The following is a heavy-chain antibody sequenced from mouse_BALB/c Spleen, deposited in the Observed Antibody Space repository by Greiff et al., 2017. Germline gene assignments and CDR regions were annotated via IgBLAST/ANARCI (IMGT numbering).Heavy chain of an antibody. Sequence: QVQLKQSGAELVRPGSSVKISCKASGYAFSSYWMNWVKQRPGQGLEWIGQIYPGDGDTNYNGKFKGKATLTADKSSSTAYMQLSSLTSEDSAVYFCAREDYGNWFAYWGQGTLVTVSA. CDR3: AREDYGNWFAY. D-gene: IGHD2-1*01. J-gene: IGHJ3*01. CDR2: IYPGDGDT. V-gene: IGHV1-80*01. CDR1: GYAFSSYW.